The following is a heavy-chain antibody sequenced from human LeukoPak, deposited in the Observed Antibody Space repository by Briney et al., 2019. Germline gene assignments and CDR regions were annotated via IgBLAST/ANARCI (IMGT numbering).Heavy chain of an antibody. CDR3: AGPGPYYYDSSGYRSFYYMDV. V-gene: IGHV3-30*04. CDR2: ISYDGSNK. J-gene: IGHJ6*03. D-gene: IGHD3-22*01. CDR1: GFTFSSYA. Sequence: PGRSLRLSCAASGFTFSSYAMHWVRQAPGKGLEWVAVISYDGSNKYYADSVKGRFTISRDNSKNTLYLQMNSLRAEDTAVYYCAGPGPYYYDSSGYRSFYYMDVWGKGTTVTVSS.